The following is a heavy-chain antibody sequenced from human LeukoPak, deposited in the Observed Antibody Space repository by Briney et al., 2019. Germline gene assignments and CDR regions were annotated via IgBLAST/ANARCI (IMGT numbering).Heavy chain of an antibody. CDR1: GGSISSYY. J-gene: IGHJ4*02. Sequence: PSETLSLTCTVSGGSISSYYWSWIRQPPGKGLEWIGYIYYSGSTNYNPSLKSRVTISVDTSKNQFSLKLSSVTAADTAVYYCARLGGSGYYYYFDYWGQRTLVTVSS. V-gene: IGHV4-59*08. D-gene: IGHD3-22*01. CDR2: IYYSGST. CDR3: ARLGGSGYYYYFDY.